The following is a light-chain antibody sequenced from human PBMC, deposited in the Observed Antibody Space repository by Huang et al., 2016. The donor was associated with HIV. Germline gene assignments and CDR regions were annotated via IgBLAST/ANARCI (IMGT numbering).Light chain of an antibody. CDR3: QQYDSPPPT. V-gene: IGKV3-20*01. CDR1: QSLRDTY. Sequence: EIVLTQSPGTLSLSPGERATLSCRASQSLRDTYLAWYQQKPGQAPRLLIYGASNRATGIPDRFSGSGSGTDFTLTISRREPEDFAVYFCQQYDSPPPTFGQGAKVEIK. CDR2: GAS. J-gene: IGKJ1*01.